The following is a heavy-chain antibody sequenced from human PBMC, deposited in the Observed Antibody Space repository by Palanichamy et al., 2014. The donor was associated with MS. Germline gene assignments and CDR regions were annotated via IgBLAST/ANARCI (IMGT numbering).Heavy chain of an antibody. D-gene: IGHD6-13*01. CDR1: GFTFSSYW. CDR3: ARESQQLGSSYYYYGMDV. Sequence: EVQLVESGGGLVQPGGSLRLSCAASGFTFSSYWMSWVRQAPGKGLEWVANIKQDGSEKYYVDSVKGRFTISRDNAKNSLYLQMNSLRAEDTAVYYCARESQQLGSSYYYYGMDVWGQGTTVTVSS. V-gene: IGHV3-7*01. CDR2: IKQDGSEK. J-gene: IGHJ6*02.